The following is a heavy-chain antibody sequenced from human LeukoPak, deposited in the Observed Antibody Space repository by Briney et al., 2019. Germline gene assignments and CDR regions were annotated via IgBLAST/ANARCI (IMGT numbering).Heavy chain of an antibody. D-gene: IGHD4-17*01. CDR3: ARDSNGDYGFDY. CDR1: GGTFISYA. CDR2: IIPIFGTA. Sequence: SVKVSCKASGGTFISYAIRWVRQAPGQGLEWMGGIIPIFGTANYAQKFQGRVTITTDESTSTAYMELSSLRSEDTAVYYCARDSNGDYGFDYWGQGTLVTVSS. V-gene: IGHV1-69*05. J-gene: IGHJ4*02.